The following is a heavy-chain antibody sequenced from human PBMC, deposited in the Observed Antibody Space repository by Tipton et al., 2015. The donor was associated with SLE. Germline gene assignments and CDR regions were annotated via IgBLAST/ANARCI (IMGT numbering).Heavy chain of an antibody. Sequence: SLRLSCAASGFTFSSYAMSWVRQAPGKGLEWVSAISGSGGSTYYADSVKGRFTISRDNSKNTLYLQMNSLRAEGTAVYYCAKDQGIWDSSSWYGDYWGQGTLVTVSS. CDR3: AKDQGIWDSSSWYGDY. J-gene: IGHJ4*02. CDR2: ISGSGGST. D-gene: IGHD6-13*01. CDR1: GFTFSSYA. V-gene: IGHV3-23*01.